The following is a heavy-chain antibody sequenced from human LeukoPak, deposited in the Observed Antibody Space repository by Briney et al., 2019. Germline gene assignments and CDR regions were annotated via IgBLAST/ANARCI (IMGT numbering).Heavy chain of an antibody. D-gene: IGHD2-15*01. J-gene: IGHJ6*03. CDR1: GGSISSSSYF. Sequence: SETLSLTCTVSGGSISSSSYFWGWIRQPPGKGLEWIGSIYYSGSTYYNPSLKSRVTISVDTSKNQFSLKLSSVTAADTAVYYCARLGYCSGGSCYRLAYYYYYMDVWGKGTTVTVSS. V-gene: IGHV4-39*01. CDR2: IYYSGST. CDR3: ARLGYCSGGSCYRLAYYYYYMDV.